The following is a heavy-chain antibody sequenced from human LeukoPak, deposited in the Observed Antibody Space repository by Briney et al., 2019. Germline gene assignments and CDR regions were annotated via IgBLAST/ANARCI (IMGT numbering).Heavy chain of an antibody. J-gene: IGHJ5*02. V-gene: IGHV4-39*01. CDR1: GGSISSSSYY. CDR3: ARHGGSYSRWFDP. Sequence: SETLSLTCTVSGGSISSSSYYWGWIRQPPGKGLEWIGSIYYSGSTYYNPSLQSRVTISVDTSRNQFSVRLSSVTAADTAVYYCARHGGSYSRWFDPWGQGTLVTVSS. D-gene: IGHD1-26*01. CDR2: IYYSGST.